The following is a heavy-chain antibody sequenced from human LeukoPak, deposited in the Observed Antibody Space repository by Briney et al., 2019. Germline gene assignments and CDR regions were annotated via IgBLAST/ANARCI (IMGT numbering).Heavy chain of an antibody. CDR3: ARGGRGSAAVVAPRSFDI. D-gene: IGHD3-22*01. Sequence: SGGSLRLSCAASGFTFSSYGMHWVRQAPGKGLEWVAVISYDGSNKYYADSVKGRFTISRDNSKNTLYLQMNSLRAEDSALYYCARGGRGSAAVVAPRSFDIWGQGTMVTVSS. V-gene: IGHV3-30*03. CDR2: ISYDGSNK. CDR1: GFTFSSYG. J-gene: IGHJ3*02.